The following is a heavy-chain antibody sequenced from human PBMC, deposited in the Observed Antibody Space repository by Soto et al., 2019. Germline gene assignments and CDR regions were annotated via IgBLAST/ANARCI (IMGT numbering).Heavy chain of an antibody. CDR2: INHSGST. V-gene: IGHV4-34*01. J-gene: IGHJ5*02. Sequence: QVQLQQWGAGLLKPSETLSLTCAVYGGSFSGYYWSWIRQPPGKGLEWIGEINHSGSTNYNPSLKSRVNISVDTSKNQFSLKLSSVTAADTAVYYCARVGTPHRITGGRHPKKNNWFDPWGQGTLVTVSS. CDR1: GGSFSGYY. D-gene: IGHD3-16*01. CDR3: ARVGTPHRITGGRHPKKNNWFDP.